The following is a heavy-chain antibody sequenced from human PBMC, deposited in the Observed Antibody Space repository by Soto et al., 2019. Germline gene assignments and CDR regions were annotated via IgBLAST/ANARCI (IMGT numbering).Heavy chain of an antibody. V-gene: IGHV1-69*13. J-gene: IGHJ6*02. CDR3: ARRLDIVVVRDPYYYYGMDV. Sequence: GASVKVSCKASGGTFSSYAISWVRQAPGQGLEWMGGIIPIFGTANYAQKFQGRVTITADESTSTAYMELSSLRSEDTAVYYCARRLDIVVVRDPYYYYGMDVWGQGTTVTVSS. D-gene: IGHD2-15*01. CDR2: IIPIFGTA. CDR1: GGTFSSYA.